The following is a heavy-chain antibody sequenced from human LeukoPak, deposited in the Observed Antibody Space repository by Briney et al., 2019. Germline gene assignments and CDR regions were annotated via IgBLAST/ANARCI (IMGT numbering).Heavy chain of an antibody. CDR2: ISYDGSNK. J-gene: IGHJ4*02. D-gene: IGHD5-12*01. CDR3: AIRKSGNALDY. Sequence: GGSLRLSCGASGFTFSSYGMHWVRQAPGKGLEWVAVISYDGSNKYYADSVKGRFTISRDNSKNTLYLLMNSLRAEDTAVYYCAIRKSGNALDYWGQGTLVTVSS. CDR1: GFTFSSYG. V-gene: IGHV3-30*12.